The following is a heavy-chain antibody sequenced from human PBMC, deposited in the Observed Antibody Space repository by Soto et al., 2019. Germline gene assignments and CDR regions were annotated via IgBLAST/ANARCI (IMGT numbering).Heavy chain of an antibody. CDR2: ISGSGTAT. D-gene: IGHD5-12*01. J-gene: IGHJ4*02. V-gene: IGHV3-23*01. Sequence: EVKLLESGGGLVQPGGSMRLSCEASGFPFWTYSMSWVRQAPRKGLEWVSGISGSGTATYYTDSVKGRFTVSRDNSKNTLYLQMNNLRPEDTAVYYCARDWATLVAGRFFDSWGQGTPVTVSS. CDR3: ARDWATLVAGRFFDS. CDR1: GFPFWTYS.